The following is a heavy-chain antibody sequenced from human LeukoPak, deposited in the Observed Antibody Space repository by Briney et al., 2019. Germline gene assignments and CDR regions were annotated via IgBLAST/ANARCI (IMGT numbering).Heavy chain of an antibody. Sequence: GGSLRLSCAASGFTFSSYSMNWVRQAPGKGLEWVSSISSSSSYIYYADSVKGRFTISRDNAKNSLYLQMNSLRAEDAAVYYCARAYSGSSDGAADYWGQGTLVTVSS. V-gene: IGHV3-21*01. CDR1: GFTFSSYS. J-gene: IGHJ4*02. CDR3: ARAYSGSSDGAADY. CDR2: ISSSSSYI. D-gene: IGHD1-26*01.